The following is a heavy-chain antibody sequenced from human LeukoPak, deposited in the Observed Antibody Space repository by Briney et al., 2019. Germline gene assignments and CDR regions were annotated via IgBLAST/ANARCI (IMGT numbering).Heavy chain of an antibody. CDR2: ISSSRSTI. CDR1: GFTFSSYS. D-gene: IGHD6-6*01. J-gene: IGHJ4*02. CDR3: ARGIAARGGDFDY. Sequence: GGSLRLSCAASGFTFSSYSMNWVRQAPGKGLEWVSYISSSRSTIYYADSVKGRFAISRDNAKNSLYLQMNSLRAEDTAVYYCARGIAARGGDFDYWGQGTLVTVSS. V-gene: IGHV3-48*04.